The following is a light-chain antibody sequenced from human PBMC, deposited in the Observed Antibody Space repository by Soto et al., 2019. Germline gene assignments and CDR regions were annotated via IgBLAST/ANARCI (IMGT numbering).Light chain of an antibody. CDR3: TSYTNRYTYV. J-gene: IGLJ1*01. V-gene: IGLV2-14*03. CDR2: NVS. Sequence: QSALTQPASVSGSPGQSITISCTGTSSDVGGYNYVAWYQQHPGKAPKLMIYNVSNRPSGVSNLFSGSKSGNTASLTISGFQAEDEADYYCTSYTNRYTYVFGTGTKLTVL. CDR1: SSDVGGYNY.